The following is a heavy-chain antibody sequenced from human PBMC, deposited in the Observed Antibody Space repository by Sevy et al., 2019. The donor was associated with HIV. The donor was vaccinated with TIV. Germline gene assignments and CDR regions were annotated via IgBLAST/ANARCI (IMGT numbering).Heavy chain of an antibody. CDR2: FSFGCGKI. V-gene: IGHV3-23*01. CDR1: GFTFSKYS. D-gene: IGHD2-8*01. J-gene: IGHJ4*02. CDR3: AREGGTKPHDY. Sequence: GGSLRLSCAASGFTFSKYSMSWIRQTPGKGLEWVSNFSFGCGKINYADSVKGRFTISRDDSRNTFYLQMNSLRAEDTAIYYCAREGGTKPHDYWGQGTVVTVSS.